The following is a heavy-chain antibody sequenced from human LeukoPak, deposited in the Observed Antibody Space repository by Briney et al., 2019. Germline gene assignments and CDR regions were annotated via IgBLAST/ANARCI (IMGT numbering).Heavy chain of an antibody. CDR3: ARMGFLLSYYFDY. V-gene: IGHV4-39*07. J-gene: IGHJ4*02. CDR1: GGSISSSSYY. D-gene: IGHD3-3*01. Sequence: SETLSLTCTVSGGSISSSSYYWGWIRQPPGKGLEWIGSIYYSGSTYYNPSLKSRVTISVDTSKNQFSLKLSSVTAADTAVYYCARMGFLLSYYFDYWGQGTLVTVPS. CDR2: IYYSGST.